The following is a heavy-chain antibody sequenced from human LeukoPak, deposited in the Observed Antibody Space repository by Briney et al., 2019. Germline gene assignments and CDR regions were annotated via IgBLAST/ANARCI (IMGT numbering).Heavy chain of an antibody. J-gene: IGHJ6*03. D-gene: IGHD6-6*01. CDR1: GYTFTSYD. CDR3: ARVPRNIAARLSYYYMDV. Sequence: GASVKVSCKASGYTFTSYDINLVRQATGQGLEWMGWMNPNSGNTGYAQKFQGRVTMTRNTSISTAYMELSSLRSEDTAVYYCARVPRNIAARLSYYYMDVWGKGTTVTVSS. V-gene: IGHV1-8*01. CDR2: MNPNSGNT.